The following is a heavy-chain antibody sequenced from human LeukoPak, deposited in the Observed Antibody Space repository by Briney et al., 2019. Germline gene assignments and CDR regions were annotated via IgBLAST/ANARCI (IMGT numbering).Heavy chain of an antibody. J-gene: IGHJ6*04. V-gene: IGHV3-48*03. D-gene: IGHD3-10*02. Sequence: GGPLRLSCAASGFTFSIYEMNWVRQAPGKGLEWVSYISSSGSTIYYADSVKGRFTISRDNAKNSLYLQMNSLRAEDTAVYYCAELGITMIGGVWGKGTTVTISS. CDR2: ISSSGSTI. CDR1: GFTFSIYE. CDR3: AELGITMIGGV.